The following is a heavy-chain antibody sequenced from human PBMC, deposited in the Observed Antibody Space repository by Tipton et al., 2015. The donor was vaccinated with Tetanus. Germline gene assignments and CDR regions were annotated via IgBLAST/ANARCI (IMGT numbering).Heavy chain of an antibody. CDR3: ARCPYGGVSGTLYY. CDR2: IDYSGST. CDR1: GGSISSYY. Sequence: TLSLTCTVSGGSISSYYWSWVQQPPGKGLEWIGYIDYSGSTNYNPSLKSRVTISIDTSKKQFSLNLSSVTAADTAVYFCARCPYGGVSGTLYYWGQGILVTVSS. V-gene: IGHV4-59*01. J-gene: IGHJ4*02. D-gene: IGHD4-23*01.